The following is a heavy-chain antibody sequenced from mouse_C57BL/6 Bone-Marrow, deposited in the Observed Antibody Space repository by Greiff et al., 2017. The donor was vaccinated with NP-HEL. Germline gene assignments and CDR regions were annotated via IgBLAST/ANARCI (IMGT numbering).Heavy chain of an antibody. CDR2: IDPETGGT. Sequence: VQVVESGAELVRPGASVTLSCKASGYTFTDCEMHWVKQTPVHGLEWIGAIDPETGGTAYNQKFKGKAILTADKSSSTAYMELRSLTSEDSAVYYCTRWTVGAYYFDYWGQGTTLTVSS. CDR3: TRWTVGAYYFDY. V-gene: IGHV1-15*01. CDR1: GYTFTDCE. J-gene: IGHJ2*01. D-gene: IGHD1-1*01.